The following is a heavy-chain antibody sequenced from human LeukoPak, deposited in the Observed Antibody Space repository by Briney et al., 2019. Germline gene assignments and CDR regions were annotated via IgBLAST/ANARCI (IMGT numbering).Heavy chain of an antibody. CDR2: INPSGGST. Sequence: ASVKVSCKASGYTFTSYYMHWVRQAPGQGLEWMGIINPSGGSTSYAQKFQGRVTMTTDTSTSTAYMELRSLRSDDTAVYYCARGMANFDYWGQGTLVTVSS. CDR1: GYTFTSYY. J-gene: IGHJ4*02. CDR3: ARGMANFDY. D-gene: IGHD6-13*01. V-gene: IGHV1-46*01.